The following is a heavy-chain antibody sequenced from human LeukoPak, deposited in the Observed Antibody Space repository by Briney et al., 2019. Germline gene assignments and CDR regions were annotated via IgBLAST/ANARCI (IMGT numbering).Heavy chain of an antibody. Sequence: SETLSPTCTVSGYSISGGYYWGWIRQPPGKGLEWIGEINHSGSTNYNPSLKSRVTISVDTSKNQFSLKLSSVTAADTAVYYCASRSTYYYDSSGRQMDAFDIWGQGTMVTVSS. V-gene: IGHV4-38-2*02. CDR2: INHSGST. CDR1: GYSISGGYY. CDR3: ASRSTYYYDSSGRQMDAFDI. D-gene: IGHD3-22*01. J-gene: IGHJ3*02.